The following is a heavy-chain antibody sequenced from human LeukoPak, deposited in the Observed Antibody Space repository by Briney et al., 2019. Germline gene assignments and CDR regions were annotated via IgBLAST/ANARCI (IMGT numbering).Heavy chain of an antibody. CDR3: ARGTGTAYYYYYMDV. D-gene: IGHD2-21*02. Sequence: KTSETLSLTCAVDGGSFSGYYWSWIRQPPGKGLEWIGEINHSGSTNYNPSLKSRVTISVDTSKNQFSLKLSSVTAADTAVYYCARGTGTAYYYYYMDVWGKGTTVTVSS. J-gene: IGHJ6*03. CDR1: GGSFSGYY. CDR2: INHSGST. V-gene: IGHV4-34*01.